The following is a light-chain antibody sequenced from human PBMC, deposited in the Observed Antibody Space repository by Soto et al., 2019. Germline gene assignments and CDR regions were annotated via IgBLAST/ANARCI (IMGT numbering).Light chain of an antibody. V-gene: IGKV3-20*01. CDR3: QQYGSSPFT. Sequence: EIVLTQSPGTLSLSPGERATLSCRASQSVSSSYLAWYQQKPGQAPRLLIYGASSMATGIPDRFSGSGSGTDFTLTISRLEPEDFAVYYCQQYGSSPFTFGPGTNVDIK. CDR1: QSVSSSY. CDR2: GAS. J-gene: IGKJ3*01.